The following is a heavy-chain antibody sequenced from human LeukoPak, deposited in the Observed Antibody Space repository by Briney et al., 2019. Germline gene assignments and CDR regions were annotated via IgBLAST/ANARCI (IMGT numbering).Heavy chain of an antibody. CDR1: GFTFSSYE. J-gene: IGHJ6*04. CDR3: AELDITMIVGV. D-gene: IGHD3-22*01. CDR2: ISSSGSTI. Sequence: QSGGSLRLSCAASGFTFSSYEMNWVRQAPGKGLEWVSYISSSGSTIYYADSVKGRFTISRDNAKNSLYLQMNSLRAEDTAVYYCAELDITMIVGVWGKGTAVTISS. V-gene: IGHV3-48*03.